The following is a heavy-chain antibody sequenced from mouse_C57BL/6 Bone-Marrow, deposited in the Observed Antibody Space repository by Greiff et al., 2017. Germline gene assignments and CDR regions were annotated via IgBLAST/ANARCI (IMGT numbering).Heavy chain of an antibody. CDR2: FYPNSGNT. Sequence: VKLQESGAELARPGASVKLSCKASGYTFTSYGISWVKQRTGQSLAWIGEFYPNSGNTYYNEKFKGKDTLTADKSSSTAYMELRSLTSEDSAVYFCARGEGDVWGTGTTVTVSS. CDR1: GYTFTSYG. V-gene: IGHV1-81*01. CDR3: ARGEGDV. J-gene: IGHJ1*03.